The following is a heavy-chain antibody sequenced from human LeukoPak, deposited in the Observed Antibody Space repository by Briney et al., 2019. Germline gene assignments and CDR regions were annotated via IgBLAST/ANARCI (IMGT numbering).Heavy chain of an antibody. J-gene: IGHJ4*01. CDR2: INHSGST. Sequence: SETLSLTCAVYGGSFSGYYWSWIRQPPGKGLEWIGEINHSGSTNYNPSLKSRVTISVDTSKNQFSLKLSTVTAADTAVYYCARDRRIAARPGKAKNYYFDYWGHGTLVTVSS. V-gene: IGHV4-34*01. CDR3: ARDRRIAARPGKAKNYYFDY. CDR1: GGSFSGYY. D-gene: IGHD6-6*01.